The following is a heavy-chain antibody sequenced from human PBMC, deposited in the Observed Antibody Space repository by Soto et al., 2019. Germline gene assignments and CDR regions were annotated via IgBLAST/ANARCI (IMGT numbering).Heavy chain of an antibody. CDR1: GFTFSSYA. CDR3: AKEIGYCSGGSCYTFDY. CDR2: ISGSGGST. J-gene: IGHJ4*02. D-gene: IGHD2-15*01. V-gene: IGHV3-23*01. Sequence: PGESLKISCAASGFTFSSYAMSWVRQAPGKGLEWVSAISGSGGSTYYADSVKGRFTISRDNSKNTLYLQMNSLRAEDTAVYYCAKEIGYCSGGSCYTFDYWGQGTLVTVSS.